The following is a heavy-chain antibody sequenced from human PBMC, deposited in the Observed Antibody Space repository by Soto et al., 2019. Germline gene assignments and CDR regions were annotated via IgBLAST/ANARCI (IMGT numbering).Heavy chain of an antibody. D-gene: IGHD4-17*01. CDR3: AKGRSRGITVTADY. CDR2: ISGGGGIT. CDR1: GFTFSSYA. J-gene: IGHJ4*02. Sequence: GGSLRLSCAASGFTFSSYAMNWVRQAPGKGLEWVSSISGGGGITYYADSVGGRFTISRDTSKNTLYLQMNSLRAEDTAIYYCAKGRSRGITVTADYWGQGTLVTVSS. V-gene: IGHV3-23*01.